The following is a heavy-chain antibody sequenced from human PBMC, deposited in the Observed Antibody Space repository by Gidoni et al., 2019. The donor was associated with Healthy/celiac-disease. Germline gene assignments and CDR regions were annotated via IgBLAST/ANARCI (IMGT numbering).Heavy chain of an antibody. V-gene: IGHV1-24*01. Sequence: QVQLVQSGAEVKKTGASVKVSCKVSGYTLTELSMHWVRQAPGKGLEWMGGFDPEDGETIYAQKFQGRVTMTEDTSTDTAYMELSSLRSEDTAVYYCATDPGLRYFDWSSKDYWGQGTLVTVSS. CDR3: ATDPGLRYFDWSSKDY. D-gene: IGHD3-9*01. J-gene: IGHJ4*02. CDR2: FDPEDGET. CDR1: GYTLTELS.